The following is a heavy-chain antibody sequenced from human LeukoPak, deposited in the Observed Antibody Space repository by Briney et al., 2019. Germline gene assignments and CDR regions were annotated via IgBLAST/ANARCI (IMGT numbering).Heavy chain of an antibody. CDR2: TNLDGSER. D-gene: IGHD6-13*01. V-gene: IGHV3-7*01. CDR3: GRVIAGAIDY. CDR1: GFTFSGHL. J-gene: IGHJ4*02. Sequence: GGSLRLSCAASGFTFSGHLMTWVRQAPGKGLEWVANTNLDGSERFYVDFVKGRFTISRDNADNSMYLQMNSLRAEDTAVYYCGRVIAGAIDYWGQGTLVTVYS.